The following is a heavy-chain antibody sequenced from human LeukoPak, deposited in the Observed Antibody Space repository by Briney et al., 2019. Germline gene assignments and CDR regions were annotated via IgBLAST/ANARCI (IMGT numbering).Heavy chain of an antibody. J-gene: IGHJ6*02. CDR1: GFTFSSYG. Sequence: PGGSLRLSCAASGFTFSSYGMNWVRQAPGKGLEWVSYISGSGYTIYYADSVEGRFTMSRDNVKNSLYLEMNSLRAEDTAVYYCARDPRDYYYGMDVWGQGTTVTVSS. V-gene: IGHV3-48*03. CDR3: ARDPRDYYYGMDV. CDR2: ISGSGYTI.